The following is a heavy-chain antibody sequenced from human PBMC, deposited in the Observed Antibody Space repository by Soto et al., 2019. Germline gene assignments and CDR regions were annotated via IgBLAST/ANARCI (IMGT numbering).Heavy chain of an antibody. Sequence: PSETLSLTCTVSGGSISSGDYYWSWIRQPPGKGLEWIGYIYYSGSTYYNPSLKSRVTISVDTSKNQFSLKLSSVTAADTAVYYCARAWELLGFFFDPWGQGTLVTVSS. CDR1: GGSISSGDYY. J-gene: IGHJ5*02. D-gene: IGHD1-26*01. V-gene: IGHV4-30-4*01. CDR2: IYYSGST. CDR3: ARAWELLGFFFDP.